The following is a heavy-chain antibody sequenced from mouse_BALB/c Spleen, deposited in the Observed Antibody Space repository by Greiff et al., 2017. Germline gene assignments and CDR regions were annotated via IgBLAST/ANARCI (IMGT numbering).Heavy chain of an antibody. Sequence: VKLVESGAELARPGASVKLSCKASGYTFTSYWMQWVKQRPGQGLEWIGAIYPGDGDTRYTQKFKGKATLTADKSSSTAYMQLSSLASEDSAVYYCARGDAGGYYFDYWGQGTTLTVSS. CDR3: ARGDAGGYYFDY. D-gene: IGHD6-5*01. V-gene: IGHV1-87*01. CDR1: GYTFTSYW. J-gene: IGHJ2*01. CDR2: IYPGDGDT.